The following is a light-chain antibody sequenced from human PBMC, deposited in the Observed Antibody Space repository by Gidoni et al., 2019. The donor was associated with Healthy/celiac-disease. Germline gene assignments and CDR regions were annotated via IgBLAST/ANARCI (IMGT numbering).Light chain of an antibody. Sequence: SYELTQPPSVSVSPGQTASITCSGDKLGDKYACWYQQKPGQSPVLVIYQDSKRPSGLPERFSGSNSGNTATLTISGTQAMDEDDYYCQAWDSSNEVFGTGTKVTVL. CDR2: QDS. V-gene: IGLV3-1*01. CDR3: QAWDSSNEV. CDR1: KLGDKY. J-gene: IGLJ1*01.